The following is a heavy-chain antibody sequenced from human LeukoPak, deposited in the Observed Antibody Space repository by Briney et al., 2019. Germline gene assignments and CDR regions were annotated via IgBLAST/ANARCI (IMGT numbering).Heavy chain of an antibody. Sequence: GGSLRLSCAASGFTFSDYYMSWVRQAPGKGLGWVSYISSSGSTIYYADSVKGRFTISRDNAKNSLYLQMNSLRAEDTAVYYCARKVTTQYNWFDPWGQGTLVTVSS. D-gene: IGHD4-17*01. J-gene: IGHJ5*02. V-gene: IGHV3-11*01. CDR2: ISSSGSTI. CDR1: GFTFSDYY. CDR3: ARKVTTQYNWFDP.